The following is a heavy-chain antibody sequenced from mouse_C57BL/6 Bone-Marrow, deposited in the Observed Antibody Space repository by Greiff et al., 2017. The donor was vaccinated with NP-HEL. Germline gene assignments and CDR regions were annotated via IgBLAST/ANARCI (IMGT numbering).Heavy chain of an antibody. CDR2: IYPRSGNT. Sequence: VKLQESGAELARPGASVKLSCKASGYTFTSYGISWVKQRTGQGLEWIGEIYPRSGNTYYNEKFKGKATLTADKSSSTAYMELRSLTSEDSAVYFCARNVYYGSSYCAMDYWGQGTSVTGSS. V-gene: IGHV1-81*01. D-gene: IGHD1-1*01. J-gene: IGHJ4*01. CDR1: GYTFTSYG. CDR3: ARNVYYGSSYCAMDY.